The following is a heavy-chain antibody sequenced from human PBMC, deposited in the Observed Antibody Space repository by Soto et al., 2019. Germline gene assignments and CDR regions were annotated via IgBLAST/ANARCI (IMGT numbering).Heavy chain of an antibody. CDR1: GFNLGNYA. CDR3: SKDKGGTPYYLDS. D-gene: IGHD6-25*01. V-gene: IGHV3-9*01. Sequence: EVQLVESGGGLVQPGRSLRLSCEVSGFNLGNYAMHWVRQAPGKGLEWVAGINWNSDEVGYAGSVKGRFTISRDNAKSSVYLQMNGLTTEDTARYYCSKDKGGTPYYLDSWGQGILVTVSS. J-gene: IGHJ4*02. CDR2: INWNSDEV.